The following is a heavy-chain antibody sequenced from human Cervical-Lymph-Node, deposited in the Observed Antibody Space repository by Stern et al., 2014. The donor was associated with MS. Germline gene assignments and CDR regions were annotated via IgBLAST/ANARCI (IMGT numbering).Heavy chain of an antibody. CDR2: IKRDGSEK. Sequence: EVQLVESGGGLVQPGGSLRLSCVASGSTFSTSWMSWVRQAPGKGLEWVANIKRDGSEKFYLDSVKGRFTISRDNAKSSVYLEMNSVRAEDTGVYYCTRFLQSGWSDLFDSWGRGTLVTVSS. V-gene: IGHV3-7*01. J-gene: IGHJ5*01. CDR1: GSTFSTSW. D-gene: IGHD6-19*01. CDR3: TRFLQSGWSDLFDS.